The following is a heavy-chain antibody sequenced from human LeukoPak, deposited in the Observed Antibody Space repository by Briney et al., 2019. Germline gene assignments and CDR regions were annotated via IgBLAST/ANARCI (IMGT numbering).Heavy chain of an antibody. V-gene: IGHV1-8*01. J-gene: IGHJ3*01. CDR3: ARRVRGVVIFSRAQGSFDL. CDR2: MHPSNGDT. Sequence: ASVKVSCKDSGYTFTNYDINWVRQATGQGLEWMGWMHPSNGDTGYAQKFQGRVTMTRNTSTTTAYMELSSLRSDDTAVYYCARRVRGVVIFSRAQGSFDLWGQGTLVTVSS. D-gene: IGHD3-10*01. CDR1: GYTFTNYD.